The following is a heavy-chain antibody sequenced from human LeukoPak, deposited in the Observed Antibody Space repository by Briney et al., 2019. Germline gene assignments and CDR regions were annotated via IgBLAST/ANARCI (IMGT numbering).Heavy chain of an antibody. V-gene: IGHV3-23*01. D-gene: IGHD2-2*01. J-gene: IGHJ4*02. CDR1: GFTFSSYA. Sequence: PGGSLRLSCAASGFTFSSYAMSWVRQAPGKGLEWVSAISGSGGSTYYADSVKGRFTISRDNSKNTLYLQMNSLRAEDMAVYYCAKDVDRGLYCSSTSCFLDYWGQGTLVTVSS. CDR2: ISGSGGST. CDR3: AKDVDRGLYCSSTSCFLDY.